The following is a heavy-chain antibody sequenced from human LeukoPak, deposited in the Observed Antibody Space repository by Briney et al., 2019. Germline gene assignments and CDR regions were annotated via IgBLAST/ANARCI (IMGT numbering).Heavy chain of an antibody. CDR1: GFTFNTYT. Sequence: VESLRRSCEASGFTFNTYTIYWVRHAPGKGLEWVSGICGSGGCTYYADSVKGRFTISRDNSKNTVYLQMNSLTADDTAVYYCAKTTVGYSSGRYPGWPADCWGQGTLVTVSS. J-gene: IGHJ4*02. CDR2: ICGSGGCT. D-gene: IGHD6-19*01. CDR3: AKTTVGYSSGRYPGWPADC. V-gene: IGHV3-23*01.